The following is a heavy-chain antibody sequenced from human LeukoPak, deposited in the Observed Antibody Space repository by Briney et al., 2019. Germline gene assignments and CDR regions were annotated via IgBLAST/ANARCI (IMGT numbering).Heavy chain of an antibody. CDR3: ARGFYGDYANWFDP. J-gene: IGHJ5*02. D-gene: IGHD4-17*01. V-gene: IGHV4-34*01. CDR1: GGSFSGYY. CDR2: IYHSGST. Sequence: SETLSLTCAVYGGSFSGYYWSWIRQPPGKGLEWIGYIYHSGSTYYNPSLKSRVTISVDRSKNQFSLKLSSVTAADTAVYYCARGFYGDYANWFDPWGQGTLVTVSS.